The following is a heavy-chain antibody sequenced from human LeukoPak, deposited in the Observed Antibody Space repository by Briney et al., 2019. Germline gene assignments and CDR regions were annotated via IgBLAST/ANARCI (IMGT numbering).Heavy chain of an antibody. CDR3: ASHRPFGY. J-gene: IGHJ4*02. Sequence: GGSLRLSCAASGFTVSSNYMSWVRQPPGEGLEWVSVIYSGGSTYYADSVKGRFTISRDNSKNTLNLQMNSLRTEDTAVYYCASHRPFGYWGQGTLVTVSS. V-gene: IGHV3-66*04. CDR2: IYSGGST. CDR1: GFTVSSNY.